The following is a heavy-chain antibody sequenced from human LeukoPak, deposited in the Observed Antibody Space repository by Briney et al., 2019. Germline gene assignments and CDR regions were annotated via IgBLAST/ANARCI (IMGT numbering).Heavy chain of an antibody. V-gene: IGHV3-74*01. D-gene: IGHD5-12*01. CDR2: INPDGVYT. CDR3: TRDTFGGYKF. J-gene: IGHJ4*02. CDR1: GYTFSNYW. Sequence: GGSLRLFCAASGYTFSNYWMHWVRQAPGKGLQWVSRINPDGVYTSYADSVKGRFTISRDNAKNTLFLQMHSLSAEDTGVYYCTRDTFGGYKFWGQGALVTVSS.